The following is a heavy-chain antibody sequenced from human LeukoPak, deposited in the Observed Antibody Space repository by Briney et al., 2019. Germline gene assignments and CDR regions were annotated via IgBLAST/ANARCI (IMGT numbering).Heavy chain of an antibody. J-gene: IGHJ4*02. CDR1: GGSFSAFY. V-gene: IGHV4-34*01. D-gene: IGHD1-26*01. CDR3: ARAARTAGIGGPTPKRGIYDY. Sequence: SETLSLTCAVYGGSFSAFYWSWIRQPPGKGLEWNGEINQSEGTNYNPSLKSRVTISLDTSTKQFSLRLGSVTAADTAVYYCARAARTAGIGGPTPKRGIYDYWGQGTLVTVSS. CDR2: INQSEGT.